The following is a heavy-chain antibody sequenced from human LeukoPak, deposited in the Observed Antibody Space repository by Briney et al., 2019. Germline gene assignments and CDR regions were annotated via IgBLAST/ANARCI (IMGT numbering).Heavy chain of an antibody. CDR1: GFTLSCRF. CDR3: AREKGAKYYELLWGTSYYYGIHG. V-gene: IGHV3-53*01. Sequence: GGSLPHLCAASGFTLSCRFMIWVRQAPGKGLEWVSVIYSGGSPYYADSVKGRFTISRDNSKNTLCHQMNSLRDEATSAYYCAREKGAKYYELLWGTSYYYGIHGWGQGTTVTVSS. D-gene: IGHD3-16*01. CDR2: IYSGGSP. J-gene: IGHJ6*02.